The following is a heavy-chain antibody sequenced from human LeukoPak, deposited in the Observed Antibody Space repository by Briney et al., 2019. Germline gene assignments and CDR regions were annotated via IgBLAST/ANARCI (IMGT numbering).Heavy chain of an antibody. CDR2: ISAYSGNT. CDR1: GYTFTSYG. CDR3: ARDKDGGHDYGDSIDY. D-gene: IGHD4-17*01. Sequence: GASVKVSCKASGYTFTSYGISWVRQAPGQGLEWMGWISAYSGNTNYAQKLQGRVTMTTDTSTSTAYMELRSLRSDDTAVYYCARDKDGGHDYGDSIDYWGQGTLVTVSS. J-gene: IGHJ4*02. V-gene: IGHV1-18*01.